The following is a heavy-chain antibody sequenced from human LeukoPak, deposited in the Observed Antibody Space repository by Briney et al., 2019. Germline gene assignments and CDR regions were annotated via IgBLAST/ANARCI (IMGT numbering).Heavy chain of an antibody. CDR1: GGTFSSYA. D-gene: IGHD1-20*01. CDR3: AREVTYNWNGYDAFDI. V-gene: IGHV1-69*01. J-gene: IGHJ3*02. Sequence: SVKVSCKASGGTFSSYAISWVRQAPGQGLEWKGGIIPIFGTANYAQKFQGRVTITADESTSTAYMELSSLRSEDTAVYYCAREVTYNWNGYDAFDIWGQGTMVTVSS. CDR2: IIPIFGTA.